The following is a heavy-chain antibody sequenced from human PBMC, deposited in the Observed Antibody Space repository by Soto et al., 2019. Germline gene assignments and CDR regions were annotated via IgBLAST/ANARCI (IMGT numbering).Heavy chain of an antibody. D-gene: IGHD3-22*01. J-gene: IGHJ3*02. CDR3: ARVGTMIEAPGAFDI. CDR2: INSDGSST. CDR1: GFTFSSYW. Sequence: PGGSLRLSCAASGFTFSSYWMHWVRQAPGKGLVWVSRINSDGSSTSYADSVKGRFTISRDNAKNTLYLQMNSLRAEDTAVYYCARVGTMIEAPGAFDIWGQGTMVTVSS. V-gene: IGHV3-74*01.